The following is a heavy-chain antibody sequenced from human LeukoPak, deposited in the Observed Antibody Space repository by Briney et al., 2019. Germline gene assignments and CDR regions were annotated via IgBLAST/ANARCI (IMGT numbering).Heavy chain of an antibody. CDR2: ISYDGSNK. V-gene: IGHV3-30*04. D-gene: IGHD6-19*01. CDR1: GFTFSSYA. CDR3: ARAVFGQWLVLFDY. J-gene: IGHJ4*02. Sequence: GGSLRLSCAASGFTFSSYAMRWVRQAPGKGLEWVAVISYDGSNKYYADSVKGRFTISRDNSKNTLYLQMNSLRAEDTAVYYCARAVFGQWLVLFDYWGQGTLVTVSS.